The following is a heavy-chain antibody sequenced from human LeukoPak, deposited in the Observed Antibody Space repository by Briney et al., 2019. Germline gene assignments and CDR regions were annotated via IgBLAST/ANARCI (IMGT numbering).Heavy chain of an antibody. CDR1: GGSFSGYY. J-gene: IGHJ4*02. V-gene: IGHV4-34*01. Sequence: NPSETLSLTCAVYGGSFSGYYWSWVRQPPGKGLEWVGEVNHSGSTNYNPSLKSRVTISVDTSKNQFSLKLSSVTAADTAVYYCARLPYSGGYSRSFHYWGQGTLVTVSS. CDR3: ARLPYSGGYSRSFHY. CDR2: VNHSGST. D-gene: IGHD4-23*01.